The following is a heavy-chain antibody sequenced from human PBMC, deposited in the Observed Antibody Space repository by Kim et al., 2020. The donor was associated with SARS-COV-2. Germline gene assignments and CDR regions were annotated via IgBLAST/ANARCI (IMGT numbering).Heavy chain of an antibody. CDR2: ISGSGDST. D-gene: IGHD3-22*01. Sequence: GGSLRLSCAASGFTSSSHAMSWVRQAPGKGLEWVSAISGSGDSTFYAESVKGRFTISRDNSKNTLYLQMNSLRAEDTALYYCTKDLGYSYYSDNSGYYFAFDYWGQGTLVTVSS. V-gene: IGHV3-23*01. CDR1: GFTSSSHA. CDR3: TKDLGYSYYSDNSGYYFAFDY. J-gene: IGHJ4*02.